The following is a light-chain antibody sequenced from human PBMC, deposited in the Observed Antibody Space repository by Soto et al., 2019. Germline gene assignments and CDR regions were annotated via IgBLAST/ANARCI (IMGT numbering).Light chain of an antibody. J-gene: IGKJ1*01. V-gene: IGKV3-20*01. CDR3: KQYGSSPRT. CDR2: GAY. CDR1: QSVSNNY. Sequence: EIVLTQSPGTLSLSPGERATLSCRASQSVSNNYLAWYQQKPGQAPRLLIYGAYNRATGIPDRFSGSGSGTDFTLTIRRLEPEDFAVNYCKQYGSSPRTFGQGTKVDIK.